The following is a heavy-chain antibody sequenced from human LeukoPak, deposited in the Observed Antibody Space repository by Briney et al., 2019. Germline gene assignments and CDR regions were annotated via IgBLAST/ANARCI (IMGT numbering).Heavy chain of an antibody. V-gene: IGHV4-39*01. CDR1: GGSISSSSYY. CDR3: ARCCSSTSCYLI. J-gene: IGHJ3*02. CDR2: IYYSGST. D-gene: IGHD2-2*01. Sequence: SETLSLTCTVSGGSISSSSYYWGWIRQPPGKGLEWIGSIYYSGSTYYNPSLKSRVTISVDTSKNQFSLKLSSVTAADTAVYYCARCCSSTSCYLIWGQGTMVTVSS.